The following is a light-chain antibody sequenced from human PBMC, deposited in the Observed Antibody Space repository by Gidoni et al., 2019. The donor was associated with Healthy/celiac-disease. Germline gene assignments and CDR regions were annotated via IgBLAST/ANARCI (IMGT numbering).Light chain of an antibody. CDR1: QSVSSSY. V-gene: IGKV3-20*01. J-gene: IGKJ1*01. Sequence: IVLTQSPGPLSLSQGERATLSLRASQSVSSSYLAWYQQKPCQAPRLLIYGESSRATGIPDRFSGSGSGTDFTLTISRLEPEDFAVYYCQQYGSSPRTFGQGTKVEIK. CDR2: GES. CDR3: QQYGSSPRT.